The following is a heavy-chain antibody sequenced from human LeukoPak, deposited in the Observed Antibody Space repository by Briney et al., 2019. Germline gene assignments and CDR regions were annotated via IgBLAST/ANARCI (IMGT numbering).Heavy chain of an antibody. CDR1: GGSFSGYY. D-gene: IGHD3-10*01. Sequence: SETLSLTCAVYGGSFSGYYWSWIRQPPGKGLERIGEINHSGSTNYNPSLKSRVTISVDTSKNQFSLKLSSVTAADTAVYYCAGSLWFGELFWGNFDYWGQGTLVTVSS. CDR2: INHSGST. J-gene: IGHJ4*02. V-gene: IGHV4-34*01. CDR3: AGSLWFGELFWGNFDY.